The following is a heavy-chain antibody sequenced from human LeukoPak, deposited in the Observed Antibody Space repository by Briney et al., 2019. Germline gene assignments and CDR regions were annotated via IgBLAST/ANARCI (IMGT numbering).Heavy chain of an antibody. Sequence: PSRTLSLTCTVSGGSISSGSYYWSWIRQPAGKGLEWIGRIYTSGSTNYNPSLKSRVTISVDTSKNQFSLKLSSVTAADTAVYYCARGPIVVVPAAMAFDYWGQGTLVTVSS. D-gene: IGHD2-2*01. CDR3: ARGPIVVVPAAMAFDY. V-gene: IGHV4-61*02. CDR1: GGSISSGSYY. CDR2: IYTSGST. J-gene: IGHJ4*02.